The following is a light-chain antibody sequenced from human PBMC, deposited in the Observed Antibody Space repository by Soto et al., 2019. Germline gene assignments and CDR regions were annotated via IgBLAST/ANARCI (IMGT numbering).Light chain of an antibody. Sequence: QSVLTQPPSASGTPGQGVSISCSGSHSNIGGNPVNWYQQVPGTAPKLLMYSDNQRPSGVPARFSGSKSGTSASLAISGLQSDDEAHYFCQTWDDSLGGPVFGGGIQLTVL. J-gene: IGLJ2*01. CDR1: HSNIGGNP. CDR3: QTWDDSLGGPV. V-gene: IGLV1-44*01. CDR2: SDN.